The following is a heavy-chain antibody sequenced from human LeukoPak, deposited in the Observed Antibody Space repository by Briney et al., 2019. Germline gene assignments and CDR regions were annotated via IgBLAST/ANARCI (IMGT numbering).Heavy chain of an antibody. CDR2: ISSSSSYI. V-gene: IGHV3-21*01. D-gene: IGHD2-2*01. Sequence: GGSLRLSCAASGFRVRSHYMTWVCQGPGKGLEWVSSISSSSSYIYYADSVKGRFTISRDNAKNSLYLQMNSLRAEDTAVYYCASDIVVVPAVDAFDIWGQGTMVTVSS. CDR3: ASDIVVVPAVDAFDI. J-gene: IGHJ3*02. CDR1: GFRVRSHY.